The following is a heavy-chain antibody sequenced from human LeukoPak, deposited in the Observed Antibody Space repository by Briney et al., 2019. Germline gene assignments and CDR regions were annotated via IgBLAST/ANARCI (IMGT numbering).Heavy chain of an antibody. Sequence: GGSLRLSCAASGFTFSRYSMNWVRQAPGKGLEWVANIKQDGSEKYYVGSVKGRFTISRDNAKNSLYLQMNSLRAEDTAVYYCARAGGTYYGIAFDIWGQGTMVTVSS. CDR1: GFTFSRYS. V-gene: IGHV3-7*01. CDR3: ARAGGTYYGIAFDI. CDR2: IKQDGSEK. D-gene: IGHD1-26*01. J-gene: IGHJ3*02.